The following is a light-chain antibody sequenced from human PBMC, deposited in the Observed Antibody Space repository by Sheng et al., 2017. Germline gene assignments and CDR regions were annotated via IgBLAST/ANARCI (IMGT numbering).Light chain of an antibody. CDR3: QQHDRSPPTWT. Sequence: EIVLTQSPGTLSLSPGERATLSCGASQSVSSDTLAWYQQKPGQAPRLLISGASSRASGIPDRFSGTGSGTDFTLTISRLEPEDFAVYYCQQHDRSPPTWTFGQGTKVEIK. CDR1: QSVSSDT. CDR2: GAS. V-gene: IGKV3-20*01. J-gene: IGKJ1*01.